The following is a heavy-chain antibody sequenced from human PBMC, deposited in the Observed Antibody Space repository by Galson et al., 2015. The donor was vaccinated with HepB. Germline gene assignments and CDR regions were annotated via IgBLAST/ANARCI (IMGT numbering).Heavy chain of an antibody. CDR2: IDPRDSYT. CDR3: ARRGTSVVSYCPGTDV. CDR1: GYTFTTYW. V-gene: IGHV5-10-1*01. D-gene: IGHD1-1*01. J-gene: IGHJ6*04. Sequence: QSGAEVKKPGESLRISCKGSGYTFTTYWISWVRQMPGKGLEWMGRIDPRDSYTNYSPSFEGHVTISADTSLSTASLQWSSLKASDTATYYCARRGTSVVSYCPGTDVWREGTTVTVSS.